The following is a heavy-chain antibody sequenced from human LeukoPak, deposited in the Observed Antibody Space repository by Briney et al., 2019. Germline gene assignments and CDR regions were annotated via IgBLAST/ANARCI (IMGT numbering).Heavy chain of an antibody. CDR1: GFTFSSYA. Sequence: TGGSLRLSCAASGFTFSSYAMHWVRQAPGKGLEWVAVISYDGSNKYYADSVKGRFTISRDNSKNTLYLQMNSLRAEDTAVYYCARREVTRAYYDILTGYYSSYYYYGMDVWGQGTTVTVSS. V-gene: IGHV3-30-3*01. J-gene: IGHJ6*02. D-gene: IGHD3-9*01. CDR3: ARREVTRAYYDILTGYYSSYYYYGMDV. CDR2: ISYDGSNK.